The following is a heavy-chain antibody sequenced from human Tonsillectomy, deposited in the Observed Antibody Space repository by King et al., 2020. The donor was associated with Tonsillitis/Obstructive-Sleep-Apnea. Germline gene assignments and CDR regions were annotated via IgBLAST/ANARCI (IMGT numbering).Heavy chain of an antibody. CDR1: GFMFSNYG. CDR2: ISSDGNNK. D-gene: IGHD1-26*01. CDR3: AKDSRAVWEPYFFDY. V-gene: IGHV3-30*18. J-gene: IGHJ4*02. Sequence: LQLVQSGGGVVQPGRSLRLSCAASGFMFSNYGMHWVRQAPGKGLEWVAVISSDGNNKYYGDSVKGRFTISRDKSKNTLYLRMNRLRVEDTAVYSCAKDSRAVWEPYFFDYGGQGTLFTCSA.